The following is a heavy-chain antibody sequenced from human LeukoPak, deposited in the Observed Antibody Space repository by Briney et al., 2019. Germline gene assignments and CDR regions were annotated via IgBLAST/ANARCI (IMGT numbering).Heavy chain of an antibody. J-gene: IGHJ4*02. Sequence: ASVKVSCKASGGTFSSYAISWVRQAPGQGLEWMGRIIPILGTANYAQKFQGRVTITADKSTSTAYMELSSLRSEDTAVYYCARDIGVGTMAYDYWGQGTLVTVSS. D-gene: IGHD1-26*01. CDR1: GGTFSSYA. CDR2: IIPILGTA. CDR3: ARDIGVGTMAYDY. V-gene: IGHV1-69*04.